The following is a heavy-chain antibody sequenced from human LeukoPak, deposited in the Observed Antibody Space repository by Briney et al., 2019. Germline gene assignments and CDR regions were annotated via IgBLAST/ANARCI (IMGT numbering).Heavy chain of an antibody. CDR2: IYYSGST. CDR3: ARLGGDGYNYDFDY. J-gene: IGHJ4*02. D-gene: IGHD5-24*01. Sequence: PSETLSLTCTVSGGSISSYYWSWIRQPPGKGLEWIGYIYYSGSTNYNPSLKSRVTISVDTSKNQFSLKLSSVTAADTAVYYCARLGGDGYNYDFDYWGQGTLVTVSS. CDR1: GGSISSYY. V-gene: IGHV4-59*08.